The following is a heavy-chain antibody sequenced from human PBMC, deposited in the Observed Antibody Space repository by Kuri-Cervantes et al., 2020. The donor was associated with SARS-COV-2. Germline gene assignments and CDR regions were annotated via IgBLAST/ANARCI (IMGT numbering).Heavy chain of an antibody. D-gene: IGHD3-9*01. CDR2: IYTSGST. V-gene: IGHV4-4*07. J-gene: IGHJ4*02. Sequence: SEPLSLTCTVCGGSISSYYGIWIRQPAGKGLEWIGRIYTSGSTNYNPSLKSRVTMSVDTSKNQFSLKLSSVTAADTAVYYCAREYYDILTCHQLFDYWGQGTLVTVSS. CDR3: AREYYDILTCHQLFDY. CDR1: GGSISSYY.